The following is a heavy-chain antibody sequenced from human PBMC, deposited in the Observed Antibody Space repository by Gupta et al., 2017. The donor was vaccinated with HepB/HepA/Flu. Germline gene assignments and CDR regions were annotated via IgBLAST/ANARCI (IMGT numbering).Heavy chain of an antibody. CDR1: GGSFSGYY. J-gene: IGHJ6*03. Sequence: QVQLQQWGAGLLKPSETLSLTCAVYGGSFSGYYWSWIRQPPGKGLEWIGEIIHSDTTNYNPSLMSRVTISVDMSNNQFSLKLTSVTAADTAVYYCARGATKYYYYYLDVWGTGTAVTVSS. CDR2: IIHSDTT. CDR3: ARGATKYYYYYLDV. V-gene: IGHV4-34*01. D-gene: IGHD5-24*01.